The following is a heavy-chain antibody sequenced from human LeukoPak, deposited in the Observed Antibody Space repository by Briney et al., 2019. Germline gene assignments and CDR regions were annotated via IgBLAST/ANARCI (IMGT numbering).Heavy chain of an antibody. J-gene: IGHJ4*02. D-gene: IGHD3-22*01. CDR2: ISGSGGST. V-gene: IGHV3-23*01. CDR1: GFTFSSYA. CDR3: ANPYYYDSSGYYSDY. Sequence: GGSLRLSCAASGFTFSSYAMSWFRQAPGKGLEWVSAISGSGGSTYYADSVKGRFTISRDNSKNTLYLQMNSLRAEDTAVYYCANPYYYDSSGYYSDYWGQGTLVTVSS.